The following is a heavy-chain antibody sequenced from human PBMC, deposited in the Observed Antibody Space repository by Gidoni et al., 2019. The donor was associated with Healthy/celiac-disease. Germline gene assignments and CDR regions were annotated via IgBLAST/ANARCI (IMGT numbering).Heavy chain of an antibody. CDR2: INTSGGST. D-gene: IGHD3-22*01. V-gene: IGHV1-46*01. CDR3: ARDQPYDSHDAFDI. CDR1: GYTFTSYY. Sequence: QVQLVQSGAEVKKPGASVKVSCKASGYTFTSYYMHWVRQAPGQGLAWMGIINTSGGSTSYAQKVQGRVTMTRDTSTRTVSMELSSRRSEDTAVYYCARDQPYDSHDAFDIWGQGTMVTVSS. J-gene: IGHJ3*02.